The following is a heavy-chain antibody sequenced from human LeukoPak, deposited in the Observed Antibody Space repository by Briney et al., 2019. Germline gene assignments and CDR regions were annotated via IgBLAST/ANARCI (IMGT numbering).Heavy chain of an antibody. Sequence: GGSLRLSCTTSKFNFNSYGMTWVRQAPGKGLEWVSGITATGSRTYYADSVKGRFTISRDSSKNTLYLQLNSLRVDDTAVYYCATSMGGGNIDYWGQGTLVTVSS. CDR1: KFNFNSYG. CDR3: ATSMGGGNIDY. D-gene: IGHD3-16*01. CDR2: ITATGSRT. V-gene: IGHV3-23*01. J-gene: IGHJ4*02.